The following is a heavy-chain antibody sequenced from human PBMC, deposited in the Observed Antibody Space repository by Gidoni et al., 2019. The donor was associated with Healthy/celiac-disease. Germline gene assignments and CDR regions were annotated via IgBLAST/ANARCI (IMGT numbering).Heavy chain of an antibody. CDR3: ARKRGGASFDY. Sequence: VQLQQGGAGLLKPSETLSLTCAVYGGSFSGYYWSWIRQPPGKGLEWMGEINHSGSTNYNPSLKSRVTISVDTSKNQFSLKLSSVTAADTAVYYCARKRGGASFDYWGQGTLVTVSS. J-gene: IGHJ4*02. V-gene: IGHV4-34*01. D-gene: IGHD1-26*01. CDR2: INHSGST. CDR1: GGSFSGYY.